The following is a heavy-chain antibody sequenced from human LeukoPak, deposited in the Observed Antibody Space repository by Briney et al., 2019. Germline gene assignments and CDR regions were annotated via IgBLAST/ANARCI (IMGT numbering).Heavy chain of an antibody. CDR1: GFTFSSYS. D-gene: IGHD3-10*01. CDR2: ISSSSSYI. J-gene: IGHJ6*03. V-gene: IGHV3-21*01. CDR3: ARDGDYYGSGSSEFFVGYMDV. Sequence: GGSLRLSCAASGFTFSSYSMNWVRQAPGKGLEWVSSISSSSSYIYYADSVKGRFTISRDNAKSSLYLQMNSLRAEDTAVYYCARDGDYYGSGSSEFFVGYMDVWGKGTTVTVSS.